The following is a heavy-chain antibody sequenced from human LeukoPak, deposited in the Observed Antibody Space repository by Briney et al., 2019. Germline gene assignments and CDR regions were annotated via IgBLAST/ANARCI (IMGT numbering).Heavy chain of an antibody. V-gene: IGHV1-2*02. CDR1: GHTFTGYY. D-gene: IGHD3-3*01. Sequence: ASVKVSCKASGHTFTGYYMHWVRQAPGQGLESMGWINPNSGDTNQGRVTMTRDTSISTAYMELSRLRSDDTAVYYCARDLYRYDFWSGYDYWGRGTLVTVSS. CDR3: ARDLYRYDFWSGYDY. J-gene: IGHJ4*02. CDR2: INPNSGDT.